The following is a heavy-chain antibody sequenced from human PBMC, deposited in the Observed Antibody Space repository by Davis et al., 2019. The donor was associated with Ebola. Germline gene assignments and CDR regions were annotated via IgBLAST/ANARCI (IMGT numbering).Heavy chain of an antibody. V-gene: IGHV3-33*08. Sequence: GESLKISCAASGFTVSSNYMSWVRQAPGKGLEWVAVIWYDGSNKYYADSVKGRFTISRDNSKNTLYLQMNSLRAEDTAVYYCAREDYPRGMDVWGQGTTVTVSS. J-gene: IGHJ6*02. CDR1: GFTVSSNY. CDR2: IWYDGSNK. CDR3: AREDYPRGMDV. D-gene: IGHD4-11*01.